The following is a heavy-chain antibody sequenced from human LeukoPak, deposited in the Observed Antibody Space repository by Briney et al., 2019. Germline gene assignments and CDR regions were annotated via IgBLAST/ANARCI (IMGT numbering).Heavy chain of an antibody. Sequence: PSETLSLTCAVYGGSFSDCFWSWIRQSPGKGLEWIGEINHSGSTNYNPSLKSRVTISVDTSKNQFSLKLTSVTAADTAVYYCARARVNGKFDYWGQGILVTVSS. J-gene: IGHJ4*02. CDR3: ARARVNGKFDY. D-gene: IGHD1-14*01. CDR2: INHSGST. V-gene: IGHV4-34*01. CDR1: GGSFSDCF.